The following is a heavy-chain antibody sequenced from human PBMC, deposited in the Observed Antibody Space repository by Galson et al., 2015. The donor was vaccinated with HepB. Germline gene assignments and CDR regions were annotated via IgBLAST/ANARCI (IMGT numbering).Heavy chain of an antibody. Sequence: SLRLSCAASGFTFSSYSMNWVRQAPGKGLEWVSSISSSSSYIYYADSVKGRFTISRDNAKNSLYLQMNSLRAEDTAVYYCARGIAAAGSNDYWGQGTLVTVSS. D-gene: IGHD6-13*01. CDR3: ARGIAAAGSNDY. CDR2: ISSSSSYI. V-gene: IGHV3-21*01. CDR1: GFTFSSYS. J-gene: IGHJ4*02.